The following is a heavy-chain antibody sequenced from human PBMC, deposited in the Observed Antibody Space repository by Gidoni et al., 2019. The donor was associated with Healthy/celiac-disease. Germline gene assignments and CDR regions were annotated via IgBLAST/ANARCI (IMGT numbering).Heavy chain of an antibody. CDR3: TTPWMVVGNAFDI. CDR2: IKSKTEGGTT. Sequence: EVQLVESGGGLVKPGGSLRLSCAASGLTFSTAWLNWVRQAPGKGLEWVGRIKSKTEGGTTDYAAPVKGRFTISRDDSKNTLYLQMNSLKTEDTAVYYCTTPWMVVGNAFDIWGQGTMVTVSS. V-gene: IGHV3-15*07. CDR1: GLTFSTAW. J-gene: IGHJ3*02. D-gene: IGHD2-15*01.